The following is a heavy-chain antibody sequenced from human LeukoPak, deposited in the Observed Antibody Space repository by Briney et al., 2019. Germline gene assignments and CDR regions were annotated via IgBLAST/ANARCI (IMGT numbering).Heavy chain of an antibody. Sequence: SETLSLTCTVSGGSISSYYWSWIRRPAGKGLEWIGRIYTSGSTNYNPSHMSRVTMSIDTSNNQFSLKLFSVTAADTAVYYCARGIVGATIDYRGQGTLVTVSS. CDR1: GGSISSYY. CDR2: IYTSGST. CDR3: ARGIVGATIDY. V-gene: IGHV4-4*07. D-gene: IGHD1-26*01. J-gene: IGHJ4*02.